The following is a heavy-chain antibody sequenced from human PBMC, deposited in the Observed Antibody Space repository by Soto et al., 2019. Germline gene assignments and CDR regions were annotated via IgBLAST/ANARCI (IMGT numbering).Heavy chain of an antibody. CDR3: AHRACLYGNWNGGSFDF. Sequence: QITLKESGPTRVKPTQTLTLTCTFSGFSLSTSGVGVGWIRQPPGKALERLALIYWDDDKRYRPSLKRRLTIIKDTSKNQVVLTLTNVDPLDTATYYCAHRACLYGNWNGGSFDFWGQGVLVTVSS. D-gene: IGHD1-1*01. V-gene: IGHV2-5*02. CDR1: GFSLSTSGVG. CDR2: IYWDDDK. J-gene: IGHJ4*02.